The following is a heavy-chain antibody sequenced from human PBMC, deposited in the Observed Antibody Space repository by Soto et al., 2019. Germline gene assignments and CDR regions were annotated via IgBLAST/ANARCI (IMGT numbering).Heavy chain of an antibody. CDR2: INHSGST. CDR3: ARDINSMYYFDY. J-gene: IGHJ4*02. CDR1: GGSFSGYY. Sequence: SETLSLTCAVYGGSFSGYYWSWIRQPPGKGLEWIGEINHSGSTNYNPSLKSRVTISVDTSKNQFSLKLSSVTAADTAVYYCARDINSMYYFDYWGQGTLVTVSS. D-gene: IGHD2-21*01. V-gene: IGHV4-34*01.